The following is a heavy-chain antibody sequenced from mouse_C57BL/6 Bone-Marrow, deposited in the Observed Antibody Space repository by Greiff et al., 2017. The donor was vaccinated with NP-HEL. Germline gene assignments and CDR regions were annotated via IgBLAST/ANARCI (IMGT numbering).Heavy chain of an antibody. J-gene: IGHJ2*01. D-gene: IGHD1-1*01. CDR2: IDPENGDT. Sequence: VQLQQSGAELVRPGASVKLSCTASGFNIKDDYMHWVKQRPEQGLEWIGWIDPENGDTEYASKFQGKATITADTSSNTAYLQLSSLTSEDTAVYYCTTEDYYGLDYWGQGTTLTVSS. V-gene: IGHV14-4*01. CDR3: TTEDYYGLDY. CDR1: GFNIKDDY.